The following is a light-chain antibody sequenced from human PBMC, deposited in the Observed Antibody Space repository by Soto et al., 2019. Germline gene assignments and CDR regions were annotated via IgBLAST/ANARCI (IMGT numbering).Light chain of an antibody. CDR1: QSVSSNY. CDR2: GAS. CDR3: QLYVTSPEWT. Sequence: EIVLTQSPGTLSLSLGERATLSCRASQSVSSNYLAWYHQKPGQAPKLLXDGASSRATGIPDRFSGSGSGTDFTLTISRLEPEDFGVYYCQLYVTSPEWTFGQGTKVDIK. J-gene: IGKJ1*01. V-gene: IGKV3-20*01.